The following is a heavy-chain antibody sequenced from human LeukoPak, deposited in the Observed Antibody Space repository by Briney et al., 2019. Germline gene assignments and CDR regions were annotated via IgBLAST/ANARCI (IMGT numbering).Heavy chain of an antibody. J-gene: IGHJ4*02. CDR2: ISSSSSYI. D-gene: IGHD4-23*01. V-gene: IGHV3-21*01. CDR1: GFTFSSYS. CDR3: ARDQWTTVVNLDY. Sequence: GGSLRLSCAASGFTFSSYSMNWVRQAPGKGLEWVSSISSSSSYIYYADSVKGRFTISRDNAKNSLYLQMNSLRAEDTAVYYCARDQWTTVVNLDYWGQGTLVTVSS.